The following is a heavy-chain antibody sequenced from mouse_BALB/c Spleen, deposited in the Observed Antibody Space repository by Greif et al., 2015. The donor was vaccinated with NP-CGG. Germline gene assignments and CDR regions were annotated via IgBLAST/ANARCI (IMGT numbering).Heavy chain of an antibody. V-gene: IGHV1S130*01. CDR3: ARGGHGDYAMDY. Sequence: QVQLQQSGSVLVRPGASVKLSCKASGYTFTSSWMHWAKQRPGQGLEWIGEIHPNSGNTNYNEKFKGKATLTVDTSSSTAYVDLSSLTSEDSAVYYCARGGHGDYAMDYWGQGTSVTVSS. CDR1: GYTFTSSW. J-gene: IGHJ4*01. CDR2: IHPNSGNT.